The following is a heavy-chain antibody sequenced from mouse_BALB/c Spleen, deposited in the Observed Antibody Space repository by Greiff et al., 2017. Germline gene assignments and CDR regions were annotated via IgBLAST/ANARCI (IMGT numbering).Heavy chain of an antibody. V-gene: IGHV10-3*03. CDR1: GFTFNTYA. CDR3: VREEGAYGSSAYYAMDY. Sequence: EVQLVESGGGLVQPKGSLKLSCAASGFTFNTYAMHWVCQAPGKGLEWFARIRSKSNNYATYYADSVKDRFTISRDDSQSMLYLQMNNLKTEDTAMCCCVREEGAYGSSAYYAMDYWGQGTSVTVSA. J-gene: IGHJ4*01. D-gene: IGHD1-1*01. CDR2: IRSKSNNYAT.